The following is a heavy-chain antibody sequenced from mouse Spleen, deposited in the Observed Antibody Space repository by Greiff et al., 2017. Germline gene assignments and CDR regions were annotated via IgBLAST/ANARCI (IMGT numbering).Heavy chain of an antibody. CDR1: GFNITDYY. CDR3: TTDRDYYYGSGY. D-gene: IGHD2-1*01. Sequence: VQLQQSGAELVRPGASVKLSCTASGFNITDYYMHWVKQRPEQGLEWIGRIDPGAGDTDYAPKFQGKATMTADTSSTTAYLQLSSLTSEDTAVYYCTTDRDYYYGSGYRGQGATLPCPS. CDR2: IDPGAGDT. V-gene: IGHV14-1*01. J-gene: IGHJ2*01.